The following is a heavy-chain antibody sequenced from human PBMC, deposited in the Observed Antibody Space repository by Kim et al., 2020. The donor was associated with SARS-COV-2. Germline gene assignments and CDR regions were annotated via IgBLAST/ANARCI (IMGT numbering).Heavy chain of an antibody. CDR1: GFTFSSYW. CDR2: IKQDGSER. J-gene: IGHJ4*02. Sequence: GGSLRLSCAASGFTFSSYWMNWVRQAPGKGLEWVAKIKQDGSERYYVDSVKGRFTISRDNAKTSLYLQMNSLRAEDTAVYYCAREWGGGDYWGQGTLVTVSS. D-gene: IGHD3-16*01. V-gene: IGHV3-7*01. CDR3: AREWGGGDY.